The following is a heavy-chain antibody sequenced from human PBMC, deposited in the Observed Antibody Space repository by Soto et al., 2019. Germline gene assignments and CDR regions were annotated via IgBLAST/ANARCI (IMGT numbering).Heavy chain of an antibody. V-gene: IGHV1-18*01. CDR1: GFTFTSYA. D-gene: IGHD3-16*01. J-gene: IGHJ4*02. CDR3: ARDPGGIGVDY. Sequence: ASVKVSCKASGFTFTSYAITWVRQAPGQGLEWMGWISAYNGNTNYAQKLQGRVTMTTDTSTSTAYMELRSLRSDDTAVYYCARDPGGIGVDYWGQGTLVTVSS. CDR2: ISAYNGNT.